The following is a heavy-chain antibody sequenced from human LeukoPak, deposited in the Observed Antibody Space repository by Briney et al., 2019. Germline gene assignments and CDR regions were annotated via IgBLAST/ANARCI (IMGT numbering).Heavy chain of an antibody. V-gene: IGHV3-7*01. CDR2: IKQDGSEK. J-gene: IGHJ4*02. CDR1: GFTFSSYW. D-gene: IGHD2-21*01. CDR3: VSWIAMIPN. Sequence: GGSLRLSCAASGFTFSSYWMTWVRQAPGKGLEWVANIKQDGSEKFYVDSVKGRFTISRDNAKNLLYLQMNSLRAEDTAVYYCVSWIAMIPNWGQGTLVTVSS.